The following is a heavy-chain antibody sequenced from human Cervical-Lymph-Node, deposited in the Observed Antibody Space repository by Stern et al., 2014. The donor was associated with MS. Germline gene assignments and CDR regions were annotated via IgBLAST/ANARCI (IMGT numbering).Heavy chain of an antibody. CDR2: IDSSGST. CDR1: GGSISPYY. D-gene: IGHD2-15*01. CDR3: ARDSDCSGGNCYPNSWFDP. V-gene: IGHV4-59*01. Sequence: QLQLQESGPRLVKPSETLSLTCTVSGGSISPYYWSWIRQPPGKGLEWVVYIDSSGSTKYSPSLKSRVTISVDTSKNQFSLKLSSVTAADTAVYYCARDSDCSGGNCYPNSWFDPWGQGTLVTVSS. J-gene: IGHJ5*02.